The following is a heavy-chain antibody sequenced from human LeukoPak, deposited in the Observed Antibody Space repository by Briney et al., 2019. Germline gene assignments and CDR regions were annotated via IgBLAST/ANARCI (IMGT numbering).Heavy chain of an antibody. CDR1: GGTFSSYA. CDR2: IIPIFGAA. Sequence: SVKVSCKASGGTFSSYAISWVRQAPGQGLEWMGGIIPIFGAANYAQKFQGRVTITTDESTSTAYMELSSLRSEDTAVYYCASSYYDSSGYSIWFDPWGQGTLVTVSS. D-gene: IGHD3-22*01. J-gene: IGHJ5*02. CDR3: ASSYYDSSGYSIWFDP. V-gene: IGHV1-69*05.